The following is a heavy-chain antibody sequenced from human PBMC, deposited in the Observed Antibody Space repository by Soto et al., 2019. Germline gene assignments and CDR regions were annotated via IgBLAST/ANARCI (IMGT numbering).Heavy chain of an antibody. CDR1: GFTFSSYA. V-gene: IGHV3-23*01. CDR2: ISGGGGST. J-gene: IGHJ6*02. D-gene: IGHD2-2*02. CDR3: AKAGYCSSTSCYTRPYYYYGMDV. Sequence: GGSLRLSCAASGFTFSSYAMSWVRQAPGKGLEWVSAISGGGGSTYYADSVKGRFTISRDNSKNTLYLQMNSLRAEDTAVYYCAKAGYCSSTSCYTRPYYYYGMDVWGQGTTVTVSS.